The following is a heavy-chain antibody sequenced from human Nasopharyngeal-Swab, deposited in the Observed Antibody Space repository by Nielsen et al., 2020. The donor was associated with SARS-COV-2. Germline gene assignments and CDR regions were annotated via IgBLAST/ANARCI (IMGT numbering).Heavy chain of an antibody. CDR3: ARDLLSSWRAIGNWYFDL. J-gene: IGHJ2*01. CDR1: GFTFSSYS. V-gene: IGHV3-21*01. CDR2: VSSTSSYI. D-gene: IGHD6-13*01. Sequence: GGSLRLSCAASGFTFSSYSMNWVRQAPGKGLEWVSSVSSTSSYIYYADSVKGRFTISRDNTRNSLYLQMNSLTAEDTAAYYCARDLLSSWRAIGNWYFDLWGRGTLVTVSS.